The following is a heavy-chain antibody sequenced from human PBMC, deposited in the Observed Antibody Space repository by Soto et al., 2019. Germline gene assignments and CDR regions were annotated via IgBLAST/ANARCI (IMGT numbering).Heavy chain of an antibody. CDR1: GFSLNTNGMG. CDR3: AGWNYESGLDV. D-gene: IGHD1-7*01. J-gene: IGHJ6*02. CDR2: IYWDEDK. Sequence: QITLKESGPSLVRPTQTLTLTCSFSGFSLNTNGMGVGWIRQPPGKALEWLAFIYWDEDKRYSLSLKTRLTVTTDTSKNEVVLTLTHLDPLDTGTYYWAGWNYESGLDVWGQGTKVTVSS. V-gene: IGHV2-5*02.